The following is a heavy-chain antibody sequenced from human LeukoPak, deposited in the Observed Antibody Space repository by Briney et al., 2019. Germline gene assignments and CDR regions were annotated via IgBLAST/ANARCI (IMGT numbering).Heavy chain of an antibody. J-gene: IGHJ4*02. CDR2: INHSGST. CDR1: GGSFSGYY. Sequence: PSETLSLTCAVYGGSFSGYYWSWIRQPPGKGLEWIGGINHSGSTNYNPSLKSRVTISVNTSKNQFSLKLSSVTAADTAVYYCARGGFDYYDNPYSDYWGQGTLVTVSS. V-gene: IGHV4-34*01. D-gene: IGHD3-22*01. CDR3: ARGGFDYYDNPYSDY.